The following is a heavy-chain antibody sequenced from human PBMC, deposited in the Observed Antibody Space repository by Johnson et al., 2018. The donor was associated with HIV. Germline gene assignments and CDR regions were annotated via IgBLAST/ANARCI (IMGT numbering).Heavy chain of an antibody. Sequence: VQLVESGGGLVKPGGSLRLSCAASGFTFSNAWMSWVRQAPGKGLEWVGRIKSKTDGGTTEYAASLKGRFTISRDDSKSIAYLQMNSLTADDTAVYYCTGGRDLRAFDIWGQGTMVTVSS. CDR1: GFTFSNAW. CDR3: TGGRDLRAFDI. D-gene: IGHD3-16*01. V-gene: IGHV3-15*01. J-gene: IGHJ3*02. CDR2: IKSKTDGGTT.